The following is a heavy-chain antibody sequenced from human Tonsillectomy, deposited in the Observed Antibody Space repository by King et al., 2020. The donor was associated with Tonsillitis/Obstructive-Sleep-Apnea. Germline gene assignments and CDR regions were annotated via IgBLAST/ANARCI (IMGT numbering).Heavy chain of an antibody. Sequence: TLKESGPVLVKPTETLTLICTVSGFSLSNARMGVSWIRQPPGQALEWLAHIFSNDEKTYSTSLKSKLTISKDTSKSKVVLTMTNMDPVDTATYYCARIPCYYDGSNWFDPWGQGTLVTVSS. D-gene: IGHD3-22*01. CDR3: ARIPCYYDGSNWFDP. V-gene: IGHV2-26*01. J-gene: IGHJ5*02. CDR2: IFSNDEK. CDR1: GFSLSNARMG.